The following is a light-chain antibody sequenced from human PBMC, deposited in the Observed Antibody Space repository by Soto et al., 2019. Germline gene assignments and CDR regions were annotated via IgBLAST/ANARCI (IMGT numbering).Light chain of an antibody. J-gene: IGKJ4*01. CDR1: QGISSY. V-gene: IGKV1-8*01. Sequence: AIRMTKSPSSLSASTGDRVTITCRASQGISSYLAWYQQKPEKAPKLLIYAASTLRSGVPSRFSGSGAGTDFTLTISCLQSEDFATYYCQQYYSYPLTFGGGTKVEIK. CDR2: AAS. CDR3: QQYYSYPLT.